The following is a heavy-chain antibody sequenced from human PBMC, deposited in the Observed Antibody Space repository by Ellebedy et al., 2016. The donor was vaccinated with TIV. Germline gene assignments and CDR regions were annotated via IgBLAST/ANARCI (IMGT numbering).Heavy chain of an antibody. Sequence: GGSLRLXXKGSGYSFTSYWIGWVRQMPGKGLEWMGIIYPGDSDTRYSPSFQGQVTISADKSISTAYLQWSSLKASDTAMYYCARCIGSGLYYFDYWGQGTLVTVSS. CDR2: IYPGDSDT. CDR1: GYSFTSYW. J-gene: IGHJ4*02. V-gene: IGHV5-51*01. D-gene: IGHD6-25*01. CDR3: ARCIGSGLYYFDY.